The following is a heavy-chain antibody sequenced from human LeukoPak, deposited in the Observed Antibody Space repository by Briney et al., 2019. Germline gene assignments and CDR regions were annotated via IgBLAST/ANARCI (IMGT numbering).Heavy chain of an antibody. V-gene: IGHV3-33*01. J-gene: IGHJ4*02. D-gene: IGHD4-23*01. CDR3: ARVYGGNSGGFDY. Sequence: PGGSLRLPCVASGFTLRNYGIQWVRQAPGKGLEWVAVIWHDGTNKYYADSVKGRFTISRDNSKNTLYLQMNSLRVEDTAVYYCARVYGGNSGGFDYWGQGTLVTVSS. CDR1: GFTLRNYG. CDR2: IWHDGTNK.